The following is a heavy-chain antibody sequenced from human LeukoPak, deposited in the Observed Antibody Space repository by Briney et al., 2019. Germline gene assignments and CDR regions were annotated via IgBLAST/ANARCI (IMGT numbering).Heavy chain of an antibody. J-gene: IGHJ4*02. CDR2: IYYSGST. D-gene: IGHD6-13*01. CDR1: GDSISSYY. CDR3: ARGSSSWYGGFDY. Sequence: SETLSLTCSVSGDSISSYYWSWIRQPPGKGLEWIGYIYYSGSTNYNPSLKRRVTMSVDTSKNQFSLKLTSVTAADTAVYSCARGSSSWYGGFDYWGQGTPVTVSS. V-gene: IGHV4-59*08.